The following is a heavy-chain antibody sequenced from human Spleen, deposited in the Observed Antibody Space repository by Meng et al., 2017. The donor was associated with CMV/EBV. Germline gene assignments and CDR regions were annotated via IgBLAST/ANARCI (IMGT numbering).Heavy chain of an antibody. CDR1: GFTFSSYS. CDR2: ISSSSSYI. CDR3: ARGSEGDYYYYGMDV. V-gene: IGHV3-21*01. J-gene: IGHJ6*02. Sequence: LSLTCAASGFTFSSYSMNWVRQAPGKGLEWVSSISSSSSYIYYADSVKGRFAISRDKAEKSLSLQMNRLSDEDTAVYYCARGSEGDYYYYGMDVWGQGTTVTVSS. D-gene: IGHD6-19*01.